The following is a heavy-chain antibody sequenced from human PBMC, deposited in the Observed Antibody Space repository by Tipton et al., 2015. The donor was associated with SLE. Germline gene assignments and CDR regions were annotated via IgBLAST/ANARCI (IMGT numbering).Heavy chain of an antibody. CDR1: GFPFSTYS. Sequence: GSLRLSCSASGFPFSTYSMNWVRQAPGKGLEWVSSISASGRFIYYADSAKGRFTVSRDTTKSSLFLQMNSLRAEDTAVYFCARGVSISIFGEVISVDAFDFWGRGTMVTVSS. CDR2: ISASGRFI. J-gene: IGHJ3*01. V-gene: IGHV3-21*01. D-gene: IGHD3-3*01. CDR3: ARGVSISIFGEVISVDAFDF.